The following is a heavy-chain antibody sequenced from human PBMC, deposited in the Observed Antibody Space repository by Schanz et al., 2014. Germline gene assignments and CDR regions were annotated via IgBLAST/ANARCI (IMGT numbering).Heavy chain of an antibody. CDR2: ITYDGSNT. V-gene: IGHV3-30*18. Sequence: QVQLVESGGGVVQPGRSLRLSCAASGFTMITYAMHWVRQPPGKGLEWVAIITYDGSNTYHADSVRGRFTISRDNSKNTLYLQMNSLRAEDTAVYYCAKSSPYYGSGSFPSNAYGMDVWGQGTAVTVSS. J-gene: IGHJ6*02. CDR1: GFTMITYA. D-gene: IGHD3-10*01. CDR3: AKSSPYYGSGSFPSNAYGMDV.